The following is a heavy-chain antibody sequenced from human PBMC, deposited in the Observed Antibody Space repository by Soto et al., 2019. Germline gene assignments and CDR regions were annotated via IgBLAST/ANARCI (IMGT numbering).Heavy chain of an antibody. D-gene: IGHD3-22*01. V-gene: IGHV1-69*02. J-gene: IGHJ4*02. Sequence: QVQLVQSGAEVKKPGSSVKVSCKASGGTFSSYTISWVRQAPGQGLEWMGRIIPILGIANYAQKFQGRVTITXXKXTXXAYMELSSLRSEDTAVYYCARSKLLSYRPSAYIDYWGQGTLVTVSS. CDR2: IIPILGIA. CDR3: ARSKLLSYRPSAYIDY. CDR1: GGTFSSYT.